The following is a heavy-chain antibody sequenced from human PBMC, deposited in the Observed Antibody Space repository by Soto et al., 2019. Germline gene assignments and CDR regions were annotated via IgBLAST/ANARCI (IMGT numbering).Heavy chain of an antibody. CDR1: GFTFSDYY. V-gene: IGHV3-11*01. J-gene: IGHJ1*01. D-gene: IGHD2-2*01. CDR2: ISGSGADT. CDR3: ARADCSSHSCFFEYVQH. Sequence: GGSLRLSCAVSGFTFSDYYMTWIRQAPGKGLEWVSYISGSGADTEYSDAVTGRFTLSRDNAKNSLYLDMDSLRPEDTAVYYCARADCSSHSCFFEYVQHWGQGT.